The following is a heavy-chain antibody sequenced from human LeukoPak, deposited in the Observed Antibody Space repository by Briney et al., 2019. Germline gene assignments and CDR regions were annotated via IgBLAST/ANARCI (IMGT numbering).Heavy chain of an antibody. CDR3: AKDIASPISNAFDI. J-gene: IGHJ3*02. D-gene: IGHD3-16*02. CDR1: GFTFSSYS. V-gene: IGHV3-48*01. Sequence: GGSLRLSCAASGFTFSSYSMTWVRQAPGKGLEWVSYISSSSSTIYYADSVKGRFTISRDNAKNSLYLQMNSLRAEDTAVYYCAKDIASPISNAFDIWGQGTMVTVSS. CDR2: ISSSSSTI.